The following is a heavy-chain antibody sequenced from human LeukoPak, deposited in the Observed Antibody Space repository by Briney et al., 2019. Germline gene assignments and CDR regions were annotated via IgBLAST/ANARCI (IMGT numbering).Heavy chain of an antibody. Sequence: SETLSLTCTVSGGSISSSSYYWGWIRQPPGKGLEWIGSIYYSGSTYYNPSLKSRVTISVDTSKNQFSLKLSSVTAAGTAVYYCARVSPIAVAGSSYYYAMDVWGQGTTVTVSS. CDR1: GGSISSSSYY. V-gene: IGHV4-39*07. CDR2: IYYSGST. J-gene: IGHJ6*02. CDR3: ARVSPIAVAGSSYYYAMDV. D-gene: IGHD6-19*01.